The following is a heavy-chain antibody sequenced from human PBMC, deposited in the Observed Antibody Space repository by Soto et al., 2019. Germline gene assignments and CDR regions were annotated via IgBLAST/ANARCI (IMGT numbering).Heavy chain of an antibody. V-gene: IGHV1-2*02. CDR3: VRVGLNRNYDFDF. J-gene: IGHJ4*02. CDR1: GYTFNSYY. Sequence: QVQLVQSGAEVKKPGASVKVSCKDSGYTFNSYYIHWVRQAPGQGLEWMGWINPNSDVTGYAQSFQGRVTMTRDMSMTTAYMDLTRLRSDDTAVYYCVRVGLNRNYDFDFWGQGTLITVSS. CDR2: INPNSDVT. D-gene: IGHD3-16*01.